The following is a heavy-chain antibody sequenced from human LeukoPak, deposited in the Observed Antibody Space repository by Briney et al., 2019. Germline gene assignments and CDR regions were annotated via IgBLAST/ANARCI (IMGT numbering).Heavy chain of an antibody. CDR2: IIPILGIA. CDR1: GGTFSSYA. J-gene: IGHJ4*02. Sequence: ASVKVSCKASGGTFSSYAISWVRQAPGQGLEWMGRIIPILGIANYAQKFQGRVTITADKSTSTAYMELSSLRSEDTAVYYCARFGDYYDSSGPYYFDYWGQRTLVTVSS. D-gene: IGHD3-22*01. CDR3: ARFGDYYDSSGPYYFDY. V-gene: IGHV1-69*04.